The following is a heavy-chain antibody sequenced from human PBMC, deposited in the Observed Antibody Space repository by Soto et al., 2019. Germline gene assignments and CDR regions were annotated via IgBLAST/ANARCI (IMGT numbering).Heavy chain of an antibody. V-gene: IGHV3-72*01. Sequence: EVQLVESGGGLVQPGGSLRLSCAASGFIFSDHYMDWVRQPPGKGLEWVGRTRNKANTYTTEYAASVKGRFTMSRDDSKNSLYLQMNSLKTEDTAVYYCARDLSGSDIVYWGQGTLDTVSS. CDR1: GFIFSDHY. CDR3: ARDLSGSDIVY. CDR2: TRNKANTYTT. J-gene: IGHJ4*02. D-gene: IGHD1-26*01.